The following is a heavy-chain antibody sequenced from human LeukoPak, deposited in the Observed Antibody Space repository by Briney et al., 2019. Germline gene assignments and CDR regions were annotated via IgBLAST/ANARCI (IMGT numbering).Heavy chain of an antibody. CDR1: GGSFSGYY. D-gene: IGHD5-24*01. V-gene: IGHV4-34*01. Sequence: SETLSLTCAVYGGSFSGYYWSWIRQPPGKGLEWIGEINHSGSTNYNPSLKSRVTISVDTSKNQFSLKLSSVTAADTAVYYCARDLRYDGLQSWGQGTLVTVSS. J-gene: IGHJ4*02. CDR3: ARDLRYDGLQS. CDR2: INHSGST.